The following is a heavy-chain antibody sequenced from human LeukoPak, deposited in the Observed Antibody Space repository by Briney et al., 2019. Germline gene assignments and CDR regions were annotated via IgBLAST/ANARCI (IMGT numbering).Heavy chain of an antibody. D-gene: IGHD3-16*02. J-gene: IGHJ4*02. CDR3: AKRRTFGGVIVPFDY. CDR1: GSTFSSYA. CDR2: ISGSGGST. Sequence: GGSLRLSCAASGSTFSSYAMSWVRQAPGKGLEWVSAISGSGGSTYYADSVKGRFTISRDNSKNTLYLQMNSLRAEDTAVYYCAKRRTFGGVIVPFDYWGQGTLVTVSS. V-gene: IGHV3-23*01.